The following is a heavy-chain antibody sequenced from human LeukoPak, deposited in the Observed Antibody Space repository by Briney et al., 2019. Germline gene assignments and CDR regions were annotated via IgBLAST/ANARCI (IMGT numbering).Heavy chain of an antibody. D-gene: IGHD3-9*01. J-gene: IGHJ4*02. CDR2: FDPEDGEDGET. V-gene: IGHV1-24*01. Sequence: ASVKVSCKVSGYSLIEVAMHWVRQAPGKGLEWVGSFDPEDGEDGETHYAQKFQGRVTMTEDASTDTAYMELTSLSSEDTALYYCAMTDRYAGRPFDYGGQGTLVTVSS. CDR1: GYSLIEVA. CDR3: AMTDRYAGRPFDY.